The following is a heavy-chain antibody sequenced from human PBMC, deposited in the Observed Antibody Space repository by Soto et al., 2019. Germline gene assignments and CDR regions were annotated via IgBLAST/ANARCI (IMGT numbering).Heavy chain of an antibody. Sequence: QVQLVQSGAEVKKPWASVKVSCKTSGYSFTSYDISWVREAPGQGPEWMGWISAYNGNTKYAQKLQGRVTMTTDTSTSTAYMELRSLRADDTAVYYCARDLGQQLFDYWGQGTLVTVSS. CDR1: GYSFTSYD. D-gene: IGHD6-13*01. CDR3: ARDLGQQLFDY. J-gene: IGHJ4*02. V-gene: IGHV1-18*01. CDR2: ISAYNGNT.